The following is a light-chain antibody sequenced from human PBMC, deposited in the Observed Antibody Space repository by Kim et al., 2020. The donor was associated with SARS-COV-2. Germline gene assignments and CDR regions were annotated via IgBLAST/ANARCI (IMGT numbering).Light chain of an antibody. CDR3: QQYYSTPPT. J-gene: IGKJ3*01. V-gene: IGKV4-1*01. CDR1: QSVLYCAGNKHY. Sequence: ATINCKSSQSVLYCAGNKHYFGSYQQRPGQPPKLLLYWASTRDSGVPERFSGSGSGTDFTLTISSLQAEDVAVYYCQQYYSTPPTFGPGTKVDIK. CDR2: WAS.